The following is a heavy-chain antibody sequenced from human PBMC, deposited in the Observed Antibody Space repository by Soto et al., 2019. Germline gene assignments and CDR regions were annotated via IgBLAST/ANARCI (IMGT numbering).Heavy chain of an antibody. Sequence: QVQLQQWGAGLLKPSETLSLTCAVYGGSFSGYYWSWIRQPPGKGLEWVGEINQSGSTNYNPSLRSRVAISVDRCKNQFSLELSSVTAAGAAVYYCARTCSSSWSPLGYWGQGTRVTVSS. CDR2: INQSGST. D-gene: IGHD6-13*01. CDR1: GGSFSGYY. CDR3: ARTCSSSWSPLGY. V-gene: IGHV4-34*01. J-gene: IGHJ4*02.